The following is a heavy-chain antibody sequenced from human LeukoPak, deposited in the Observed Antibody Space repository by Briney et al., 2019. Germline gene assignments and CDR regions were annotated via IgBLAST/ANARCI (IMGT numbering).Heavy chain of an antibody. CDR3: AIYERFDGYYFDY. J-gene: IGHJ4*02. Sequence: SETLSLTCTVSGGSISSSSYYWGCIRQPPGKGLEWIGNIYYSGSTYYNPSLKSRVTISVDTSKNQFSLKLSSVTAADTAVYYCAIYERFDGYYFDYWGQGTLVTVSS. CDR2: IYYSGST. CDR1: GGSISSSSYY. D-gene: IGHD3-10*01. V-gene: IGHV4-39*07.